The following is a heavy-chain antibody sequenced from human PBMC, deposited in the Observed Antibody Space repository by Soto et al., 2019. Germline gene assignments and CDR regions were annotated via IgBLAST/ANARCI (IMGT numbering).Heavy chain of an antibody. D-gene: IGHD2-15*01. Sequence: QVQLVESGGGLVKPGGSLRLSCAASGFTFSDYYMSWIRQAPGKGLEWVSYISSSGSTIYYADSVKGRFTISRDNAKNSLYLQMNSLRADDTAVYYCARDLRYCSGGSCYRGSYYYYYMDVWGKGTTVTVSS. J-gene: IGHJ6*03. CDR3: ARDLRYCSGGSCYRGSYYYYYMDV. CDR2: ISSSGSTI. CDR1: GFTFSDYY. V-gene: IGHV3-11*01.